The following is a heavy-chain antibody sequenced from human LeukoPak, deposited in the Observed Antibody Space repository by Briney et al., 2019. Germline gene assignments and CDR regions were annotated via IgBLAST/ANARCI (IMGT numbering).Heavy chain of an antibody. J-gene: IGHJ6*02. Sequence: GGSLRLSCAASGFTFSDYYMSWIRQAPGKGLEWVSYISSSGSTIYYADSVKGRFTISRDNAKNSLYLQMNSLRAEDTAVYYCATASTDVLRFLEWFHYYYYGMDVWGQGTTVTVSS. D-gene: IGHD3-3*01. V-gene: IGHV3-11*01. CDR1: GFTFSDYY. CDR3: ATASTDVLRFLEWFHYYYYGMDV. CDR2: ISSSGSTI.